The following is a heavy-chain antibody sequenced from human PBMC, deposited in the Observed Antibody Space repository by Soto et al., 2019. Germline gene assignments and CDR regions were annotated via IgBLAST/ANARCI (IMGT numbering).Heavy chain of an antibody. CDR1: GGSISNYY. CDR3: ARGGLDDYGDYSWWFDP. Sequence: PSETLSLTCTVSGGSISNYYWSWIRQPPGKGLEWIGYIYYSGSTNYNPSLKSRVTISVDTSKNQFSLKLSSVTAADTAVYYCARGGLDDYGDYSWWFDPWGQGTLVTVSS. CDR2: IYYSGST. J-gene: IGHJ5*02. D-gene: IGHD4-17*01. V-gene: IGHV4-59*01.